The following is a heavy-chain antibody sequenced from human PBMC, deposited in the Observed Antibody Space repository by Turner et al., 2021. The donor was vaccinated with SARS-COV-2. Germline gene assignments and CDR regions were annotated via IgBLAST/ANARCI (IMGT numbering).Heavy chain of an antibody. Sequence: GSWGGLVQPGGSLRLSCTASGLMFNRFGMVWVRQAPGKGLEWVSEIVNSGGETWNADSVKGRFTSSRYKAMNTLYLQMNSLRDEDTAVYYCAKVASIDYWGQGTLVTVSS. CDR3: AKVASIDY. CDR1: GLMFNRFG. CDR2: IVNSGGET. V-gene: IGHV3-23*01. J-gene: IGHJ4*02.